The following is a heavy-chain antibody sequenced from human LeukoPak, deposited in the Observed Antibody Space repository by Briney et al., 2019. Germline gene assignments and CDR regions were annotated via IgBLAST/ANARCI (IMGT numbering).Heavy chain of an antibody. D-gene: IGHD3-3*01. CDR3: ASGSTIFGVVIMKAPHDY. CDR2: ISYDGSNK. V-gene: IGHV3-30-3*01. CDR1: GFTFSSYA. Sequence: GGSLRLSCAASGFTFSSYAMHWVRQAPGKGLEWVAVISYDGSNKYYADSVKGRFTISGDNSKNTLYLQMNSLRAEDTAVYYCASGSTIFGVVIMKAPHDYWGQGTLVTVSS. J-gene: IGHJ4*02.